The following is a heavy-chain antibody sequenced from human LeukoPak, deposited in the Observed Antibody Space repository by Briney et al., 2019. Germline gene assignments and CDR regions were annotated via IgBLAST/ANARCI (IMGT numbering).Heavy chain of an antibody. CDR2: INPNSGGT. Sequence: ASVKVSCKASGYTFTGYYMHWVRQAPGQGLEWMGRINPNSGGTNYAQKFQGRVTMTRDTSISTAYMELSRLRSDDTAVYYCGRGRYDSSGYQRAFDIWGQGTMVTVSS. D-gene: IGHD3-22*01. CDR3: GRGRYDSSGYQRAFDI. CDR1: GYTFTGYY. V-gene: IGHV1-2*06. J-gene: IGHJ3*02.